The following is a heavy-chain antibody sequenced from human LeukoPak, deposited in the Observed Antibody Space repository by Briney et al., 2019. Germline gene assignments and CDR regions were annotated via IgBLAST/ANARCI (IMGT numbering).Heavy chain of an antibody. CDR1: GGSISSSSYY. D-gene: IGHD6-19*01. Sequence: SETLSLTCTVSGGSISSSSYYWSWIRQPPGKGLEWIGEINHSGSTNYNPSLKSRVTISVDTSKNQFSLKLSSVTAADTAVYYCARIYSSGHEVDYWGQGTLVTVSS. V-gene: IGHV4-39*07. CDR3: ARIYSSGHEVDY. CDR2: INHSGST. J-gene: IGHJ4*02.